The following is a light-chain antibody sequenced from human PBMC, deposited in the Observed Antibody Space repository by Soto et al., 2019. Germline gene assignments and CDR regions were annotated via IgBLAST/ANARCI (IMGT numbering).Light chain of an antibody. CDR1: SSDVGGYNY. CDR2: GVT. V-gene: IGLV2-8*01. CDR3: SSYAGSSNYV. Sequence: ARTEPRSESGSPGEAVIVSCTGTSSDVGGYNYVSWYQQHPGKAPRLLIYGVTQRPSGVPDRFSGSKSGNTASLTVSGLQAEDEADYYCSSYAGSSNYVFGTGTNVTV. J-gene: IGLJ1*01.